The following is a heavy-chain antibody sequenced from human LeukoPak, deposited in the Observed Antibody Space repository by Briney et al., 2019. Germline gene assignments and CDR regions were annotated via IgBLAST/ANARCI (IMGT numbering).Heavy chain of an antibody. CDR2: IFRDDST. CDR3: AKDQGYGAGGYFDY. D-gene: IGHD4-17*01. Sequence: GGSLRLSCAASGFTVSNNYMMWVRQAPGKGLEWVSAIFRDDSTYYADSVKGRLTISRDNSKNTLYLQMTSLRAEDTAVYYCAKDQGYGAGGYFDYWGQGTLVTVSS. J-gene: IGHJ4*02. CDR1: GFTVSNNY. V-gene: IGHV3-53*01.